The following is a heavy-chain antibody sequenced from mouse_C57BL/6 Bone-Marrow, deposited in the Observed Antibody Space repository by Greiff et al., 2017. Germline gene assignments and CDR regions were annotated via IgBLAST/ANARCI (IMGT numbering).Heavy chain of an antibody. J-gene: IGHJ4*01. V-gene: IGHV1-53*01. CDR3: ARDYYGRGTYAMDY. Sequence: QVQLQQPGTELVKPGASVKLSCKASGYTFTSYWMHWVKQRPGQGLEWIGNINPSNGGTNYNEKFKGKATLTADKSSSTAYMELRSLTSEDSAVDFCARDYYGRGTYAMDYWGQGTSVTVTA. CDR2: INPSNGGT. CDR1: GYTFTSYW. D-gene: IGHD1-1*01.